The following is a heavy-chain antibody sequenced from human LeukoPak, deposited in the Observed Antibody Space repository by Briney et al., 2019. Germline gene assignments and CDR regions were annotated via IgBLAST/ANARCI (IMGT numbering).Heavy chain of an antibody. V-gene: IGHV3-9*01. CDR2: ISWNSGSI. Sequence: GRSLRLSCAASGFTFDDYAMHWVRQAPGKGLEWVSGISWNSGSIGYADSVKGRFTISRDNAKNSLYLQMNSLRAEDTALYYCAKDMSHSSSSYPDYWGQGTLVTVSS. J-gene: IGHJ4*02. D-gene: IGHD6-6*01. CDR3: AKDMSHSSSSYPDY. CDR1: GFTFDDYA.